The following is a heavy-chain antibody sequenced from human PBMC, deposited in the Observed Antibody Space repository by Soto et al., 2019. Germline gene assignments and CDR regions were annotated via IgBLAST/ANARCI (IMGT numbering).Heavy chain of an antibody. D-gene: IGHD1-26*01. CDR3: ARQGSWPYYYYGLDV. V-gene: IGHV1-18*01. Sequence: QVQLVQSGPEVKKPGASVKVSCEASGYTFTTSGISWVRQAPGQGLEWMGGISTYNGDTNSAQKFQGRVTMTADTSTGTAYMELMSLKSADTAVYYCARQGSWPYYYYGLDVWGQGTTVTVSS. CDR1: GYTFTTSG. J-gene: IGHJ6*02. CDR2: ISTYNGDT.